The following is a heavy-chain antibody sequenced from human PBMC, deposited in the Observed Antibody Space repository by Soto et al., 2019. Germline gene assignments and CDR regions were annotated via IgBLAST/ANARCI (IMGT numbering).Heavy chain of an antibody. Sequence: GGLTRLSCAASRYTFCVSYISWSRKTTGKGLEWISYITFSGNTVYYADSLKGRLTISRDNAKNSLYLQMNRLRAEDTAVYYCARDGVGATVDYYYDYGMDVWGQGTTVTVS. CDR2: ITFSGNTV. CDR1: RYTFCVSY. D-gene: IGHD1-26*01. CDR3: ARDGVGATVDYYYDYGMDV. V-gene: IGHV3-11*01. J-gene: IGHJ6*02.